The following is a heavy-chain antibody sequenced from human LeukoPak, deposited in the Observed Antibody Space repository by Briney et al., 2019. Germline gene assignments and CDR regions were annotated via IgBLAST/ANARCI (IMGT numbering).Heavy chain of an antibody. D-gene: IGHD2-2*02. CDR2: ISGSGGST. Sequence: GGSLRLSCAASGFTFSSYAMSWVRQAPGKGLEWVSAISGSGGSTYYADSVKGRFTISRDNSKNTLYLQMNSLRAEDTAVYYCAKDVGYCSSTSCYIFDYWGQGTLVTVSS. V-gene: IGHV3-23*01. J-gene: IGHJ4*02. CDR1: GFTFSSYA. CDR3: AKDVGYCSSTSCYIFDY.